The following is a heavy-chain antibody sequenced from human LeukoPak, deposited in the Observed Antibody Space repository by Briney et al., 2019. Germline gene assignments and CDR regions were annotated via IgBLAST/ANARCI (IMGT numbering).Heavy chain of an antibody. J-gene: IGHJ3*02. D-gene: IGHD3-10*01. CDR1: GYSFSSYW. V-gene: IGHV5-51*01. Sequence: GESLKISCKGSGYSFSSYWIGWVRQMSGKGLEWMGIIYPGDSETRYSPSLQGQVTISADKSISTAYLQLSSLRASDTAMYYCARRPGRAFDIWGQGTMVTVSS. CDR2: IYPGDSET. CDR3: ARRPGRAFDI.